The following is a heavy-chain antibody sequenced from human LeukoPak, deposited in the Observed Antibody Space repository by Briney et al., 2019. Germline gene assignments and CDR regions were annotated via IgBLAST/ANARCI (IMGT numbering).Heavy chain of an antibody. Sequence: GGSLRLSCAASGFTFSSYGMHWVRQAPGKGLGWVAVISYDGSNKYYADSVKGRFTISRDNSKNTLYLQMNSLRAEDTAVYYCAKDHAHYYGSGSYFDYWGQGTLVTVSS. CDR2: ISYDGSNK. J-gene: IGHJ4*02. CDR1: GFTFSSYG. D-gene: IGHD3-10*01. V-gene: IGHV3-30*18. CDR3: AKDHAHYYGSGSYFDY.